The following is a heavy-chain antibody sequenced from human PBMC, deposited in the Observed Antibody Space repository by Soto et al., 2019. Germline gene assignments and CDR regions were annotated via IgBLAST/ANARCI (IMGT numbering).Heavy chain of an antibody. V-gene: IGHV4-59*08. J-gene: IGHJ4*02. CDR1: GGSISSYY. D-gene: IGHD4-17*01. CDR3: ARHSPGDYRDC. CDR2: IYYSGST. Sequence: QVQLQESGPGLVKPSETLSLTCTVSGGSISSYYWSWIRQPPGKGLEWIGYIYYSGSTNYTPSLKSRITISVDTAKNKFSLKLSSVTAADTAVYYWARHSPGDYRDCWGQGTLVTVSS.